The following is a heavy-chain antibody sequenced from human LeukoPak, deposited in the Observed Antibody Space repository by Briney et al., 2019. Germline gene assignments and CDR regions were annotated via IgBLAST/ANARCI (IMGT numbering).Heavy chain of an antibody. Sequence: PPGGSLRLSCAASGFTFSRHWMHWVRQAPGKGLVWVSRINTDGSSTSYAASVKGRFTISSDNAKKTLYLQMNSLRAEDTAVYYCARDSYDSNYYYGMDVWGQGTTVTVSS. CDR1: GFTFSRHW. J-gene: IGHJ6*02. CDR3: ARDSYDSNYYYGMDV. CDR2: INTDGSST. D-gene: IGHD5-12*01. V-gene: IGHV3-74*01.